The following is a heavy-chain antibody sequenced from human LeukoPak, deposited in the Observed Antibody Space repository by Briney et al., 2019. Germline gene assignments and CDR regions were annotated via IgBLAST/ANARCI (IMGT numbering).Heavy chain of an antibody. CDR2: IKQDGSDK. D-gene: IGHD1-26*01. J-gene: IGHJ4*02. CDR1: GFTFSTYW. CDR3: ARGGGSPDY. V-gene: IGHV3-7*01. Sequence: GRSLRLSCVASGFTFSTYWMTWVRQAPGKGLEWVANIKQDGSDKYYVDSVKGRFTISRDNAKNSLYLQMNSLRAEDTALYYCARGGGSPDYWGQGTLVTVSS.